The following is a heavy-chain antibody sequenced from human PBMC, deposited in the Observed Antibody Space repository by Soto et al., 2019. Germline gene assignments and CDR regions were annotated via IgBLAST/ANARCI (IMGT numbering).Heavy chain of an antibody. D-gene: IGHD3-3*01. CDR1: GYSFTDYG. CDR2: ISAYSGNT. J-gene: IGHJ4*02. Sequence: ASVKVSCKASGYSFTDYGVSWVRQAPGQGLEWMGWISAYSGNTHYAQKFQDRVTMTTDASTTTAYMELRSLTSDDTAVYCCARAATTFGVVTKIDFWGQGALVTVSS. CDR3: ARAATTFGVVTKIDF. V-gene: IGHV1-18*04.